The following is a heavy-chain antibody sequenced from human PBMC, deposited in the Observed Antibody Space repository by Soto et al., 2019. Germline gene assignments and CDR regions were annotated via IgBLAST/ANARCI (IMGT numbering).Heavy chain of an antibody. CDR3: ARGVTYDSSGYHYASRLGSYFDF. D-gene: IGHD3-22*01. J-gene: IGHJ4*02. V-gene: IGHV4-38-2*01. Sequence: LSLTCAVSGYSISSGYYWGWIRQPPGKGLEWIGSIYHSGSTYYNPSLKSRVTISVDTSKNQFSLKLSSVTAADTAVYFCARGVTYDSSGYHYASRLGSYFDFWGQGTLVTVSS. CDR2: IYHSGST. CDR1: GYSISSGYY.